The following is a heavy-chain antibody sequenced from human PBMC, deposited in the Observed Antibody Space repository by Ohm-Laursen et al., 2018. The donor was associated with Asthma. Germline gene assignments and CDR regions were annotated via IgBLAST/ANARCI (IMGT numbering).Heavy chain of an antibody. J-gene: IGHJ4*02. Sequence: SLRLSCSASGYTFSRYSIHWVRQVPGKGLEWVASISTASTFIYYADSVRGRFTTSRDNAKNSVYLQMNSLRAEDTAVYYCARDPFCGGDCYSGFDYWGQGTLVTVSS. CDR2: ISTASTFI. D-gene: IGHD2-21*02. V-gene: IGHV3-21*01. CDR1: GYTFSRYS. CDR3: ARDPFCGGDCYSGFDY.